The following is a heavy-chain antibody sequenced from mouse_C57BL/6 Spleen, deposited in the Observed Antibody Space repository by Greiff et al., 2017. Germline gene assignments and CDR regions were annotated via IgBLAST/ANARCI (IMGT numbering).Heavy chain of an antibody. V-gene: IGHV1-52*01. D-gene: IGHD1-1*01. CDR1: GYTFTSYW. CDR3: ARSGELTTVEGYFDV. Sequence: QVQLQQPGAELVRPGSSVKLSCKASGYTFTSYWMHWVKQRPIQGLEWIGNIDPSDSETHYTQKFKDKATLTVDKSSSTAYMQLSSLTSEDSAVYYCARSGELTTVEGYFDVWGTGTTVTVSS. CDR2: IDPSDSET. J-gene: IGHJ1*03.